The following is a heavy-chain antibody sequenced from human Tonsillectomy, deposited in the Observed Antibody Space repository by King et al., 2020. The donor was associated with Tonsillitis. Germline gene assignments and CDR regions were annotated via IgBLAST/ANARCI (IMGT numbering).Heavy chain of an antibody. J-gene: IGHJ6*02. CDR3: AGQGSGWAGLDYYCYGMDV. CDR1: GFTFNNYW. V-gene: IGHV3-7*01. Sequence: VQLVESGGALVQPGGSLRLSCAASGFTFNNYWMSWVRQAPGKGLEWVANIKQDGSDKYYVDSVKGRFTISRDNAKNTLYLQMNSLRAEDTAVYYCAGQGSGWAGLDYYCYGMDVWGQGTTVTVSS. CDR2: IKQDGSDK. D-gene: IGHD6-19*01.